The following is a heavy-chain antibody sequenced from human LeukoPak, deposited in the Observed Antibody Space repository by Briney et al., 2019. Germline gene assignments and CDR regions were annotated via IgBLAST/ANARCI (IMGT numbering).Heavy chain of an antibody. CDR1: GFTFSDYY. Sequence: KAGGSLRLSCAASGFTFSDYYMSWIRQAPGKGLEYVSLISSSGSTKYYADSVKGRFTISRDNAKNSLYLLMNSLRAEDTAVYYCASGYYLMDVWGKGTTVTISS. D-gene: IGHD3-10*01. CDR3: ASGYYLMDV. CDR2: ISSSGSTK. V-gene: IGHV3-11*04. J-gene: IGHJ6*04.